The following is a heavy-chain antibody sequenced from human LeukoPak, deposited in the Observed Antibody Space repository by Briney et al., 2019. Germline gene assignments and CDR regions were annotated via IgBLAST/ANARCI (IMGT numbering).Heavy chain of an antibody. CDR2: ISSSASTI. D-gene: IGHD6-25*01. J-gene: IGHJ3*02. CDR1: GFTFSDYY. Sequence: PGGSLRLSCAASGFTFSDYYMSWIRQAPGKGLEWVSYISSSASTIYYAGSVKGRFTISRDSAKNSLYLQMNSLRAEDTAVYYCARSRAAYDAFDIWGQGTMVTVSS. V-gene: IGHV3-11*01. CDR3: ARSRAAYDAFDI.